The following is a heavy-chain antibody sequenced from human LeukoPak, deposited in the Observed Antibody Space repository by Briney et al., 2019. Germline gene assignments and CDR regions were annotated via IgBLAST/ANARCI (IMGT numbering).Heavy chain of an antibody. CDR2: INTNTGNP. Sequence: GASVKVSCKASGYTFTSYAMNWVRQAPGQGLEWMGWINTNTGNPTYAQGFTGRFVFSLDTSVSTAYLQIGSLKAEDTAVYYCARDHDSSGYYREPFDYWGQGTLVTVSS. D-gene: IGHD3-22*01. CDR1: GYTFTSYA. J-gene: IGHJ4*02. CDR3: ARDHDSSGYYREPFDY. V-gene: IGHV7-4-1*01.